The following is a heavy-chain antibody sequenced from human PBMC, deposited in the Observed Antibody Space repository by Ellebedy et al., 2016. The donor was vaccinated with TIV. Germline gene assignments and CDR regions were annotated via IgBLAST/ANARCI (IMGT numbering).Heavy chain of an antibody. J-gene: IGHJ4*02. CDR1: GFTFSTYW. CDR2: INQDGGDK. Sequence: PGGSLRLSCAASGFTFSTYWMSWVRQAPGKGLEWVANINQDGGDKYYVDSVKGRFTISRDNARNSLYLQMNSLRAEDTAVYYCARDGAAYCGGDCTSPFDYWGQGTLVTVSS. D-gene: IGHD2-21*02. CDR3: ARDGAAYCGGDCTSPFDY. V-gene: IGHV3-7*03.